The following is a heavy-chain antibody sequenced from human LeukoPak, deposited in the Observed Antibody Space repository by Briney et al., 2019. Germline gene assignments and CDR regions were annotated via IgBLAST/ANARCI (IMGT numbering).Heavy chain of an antibody. V-gene: IGHV3-30-3*01. Sequence: GGSLRLSCAASGFTFRNYVIHWVRQAPGKGLEWVAVTSSDLNVKLYADSVKGRFTISRDNSRSTLYLQMNSLRPEDTAIYYCAREGYYGSGSPPSSYFDYWGQGTLATVSS. CDR1: GFTFRNYV. J-gene: IGHJ4*02. CDR3: AREGYYGSGSPPSSYFDY. CDR2: TSSDLNVK. D-gene: IGHD3-10*01.